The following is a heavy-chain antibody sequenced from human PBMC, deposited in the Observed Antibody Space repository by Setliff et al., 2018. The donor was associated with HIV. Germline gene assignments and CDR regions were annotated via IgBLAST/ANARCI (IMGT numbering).Heavy chain of an antibody. V-gene: IGHV4-31*03. CDR1: GGSISSGFYY. Sequence: PSETLSLTCTVSGGSISSGFYYWNWIRQHPGKGLEWIGYIYYSGSTNYNMSLWSRVTISLDASRNQFSLELISVTAADTAVYYCAGGPGTTSIDYWAQGTLVTVSS. CDR2: IYYSGST. D-gene: IGHD1-26*01. J-gene: IGHJ4*02. CDR3: AGGPGTTSIDY.